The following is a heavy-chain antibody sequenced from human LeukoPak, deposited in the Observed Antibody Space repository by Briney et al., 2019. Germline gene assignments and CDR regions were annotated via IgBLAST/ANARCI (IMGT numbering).Heavy chain of an antibody. CDR2: IRSKAGSYAT. CDR3: VRGGPYGDYDAY. V-gene: IGHV3-73*01. Sequence: GGSLKLSCVASGFTFSGSAMHWVRQASGKGLEWVARIRSKAGSYATEYAASVKGRFTISRDDSKNTAYLQMKSLRAEDTAVYYCVRGGPYGDYDAYWGQGTLVTVSS. D-gene: IGHD4-17*01. J-gene: IGHJ4*02. CDR1: GFTFSGSA.